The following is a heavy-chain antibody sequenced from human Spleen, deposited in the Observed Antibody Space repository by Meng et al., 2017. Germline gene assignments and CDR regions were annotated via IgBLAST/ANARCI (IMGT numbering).Heavy chain of an antibody. J-gene: IGHJ4*02. CDR1: GGPFRGYF. D-gene: IGHD4-17*01. CDR2: INHSGST. Sequence: VQLKPWGAGLLEPSETLSLTCVVAGGPFRGYFWSWIRQPPGKGLEWIGEINHSGSTSYNPSLKSRVTISVDTSKNQFSLKLSSVTAADTAVYYCAREPNYGDYGGGFDYWGQGTLVTVSS. CDR3: AREPNYGDYGGGFDY. V-gene: IGHV4-34*01.